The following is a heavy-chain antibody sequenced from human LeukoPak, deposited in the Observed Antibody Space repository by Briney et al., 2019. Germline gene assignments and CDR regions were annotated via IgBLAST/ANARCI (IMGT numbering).Heavy chain of an antibody. J-gene: IGHJ4*02. V-gene: IGHV3-30-3*01. CDR2: ISYDGSNK. D-gene: IGHD3-10*01. CDR3: ARKGSGSYPLLSEIDY. Sequence: PGRSLRLSCAASGFTFSSYAMHWVRQAPGKGLEWVAGISYDGSNKYYADSVKGRFTISRDNSKNTLYLQMNSLRAEDTAVYYCARKGSGSYPLLSEIDYWGQGTLVTVSS. CDR1: GFTFSSYA.